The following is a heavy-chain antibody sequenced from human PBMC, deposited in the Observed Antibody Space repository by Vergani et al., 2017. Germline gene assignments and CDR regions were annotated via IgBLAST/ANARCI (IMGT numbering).Heavy chain of an antibody. D-gene: IGHD3-16*01. J-gene: IGHJ6*03. CDR3: ARASFSARVGYYYYMDV. V-gene: IGHV4-30-2*01. CDR1: GDSITNGGFS. CDR2: IFPSGNS. Sequence: QLQLQESGSGLVKPSQTLSLTCAVSGDSITNGGFSWNWIRQPPGKGPEWIGYIFPSGNSDYNPSLKNRVSISLDKSKNQFSLWVNSVTAADTAVYFCARASFSARVGYYYYMDVWGKGKTVVVSS.